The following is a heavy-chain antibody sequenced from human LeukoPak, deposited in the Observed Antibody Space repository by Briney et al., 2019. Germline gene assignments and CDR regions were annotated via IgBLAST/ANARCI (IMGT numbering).Heavy chain of an antibody. Sequence: ASVKVSCKASGGTFSSYAISWVRQAPGQGLEWMGGIIPIFGTANYAQKFQGRVTITADESTSTAYMELRSLGSEDTAVYYCAKYRGGTWSFDAFDIWGQGTMVTVSS. CDR3: AKYRGGTWSFDAFDI. D-gene: IGHD3-10*01. J-gene: IGHJ3*02. V-gene: IGHV1-69*13. CDR2: IIPIFGTA. CDR1: GGTFSSYA.